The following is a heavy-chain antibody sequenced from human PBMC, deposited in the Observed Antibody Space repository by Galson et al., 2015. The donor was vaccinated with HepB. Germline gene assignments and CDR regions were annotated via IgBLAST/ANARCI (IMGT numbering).Heavy chain of an antibody. V-gene: IGHV2-5*05. D-gene: IGHD3-10*01. CDR3: AHTALLWFGEFSSYGMDV. J-gene: IGHJ6*02. CDR1: GFSLTTSGVG. Sequence: PALVKPTQTLTLTCTFSGFSLTTSGVGVGWIRQPPGKALEWLAVIFWDDDKLYGPSLKSRLTFTKDTSKHQVVLAMANVDPVDTATYYCAHTALLWFGEFSSYGMDVWGQGTTVTVSS. CDR2: IFWDDDK.